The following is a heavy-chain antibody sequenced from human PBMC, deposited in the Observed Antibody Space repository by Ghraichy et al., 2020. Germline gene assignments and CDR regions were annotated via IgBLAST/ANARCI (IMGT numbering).Heavy chain of an antibody. CDR3: ARGALSQNPDFQH. CDR2: MNPNSGNT. D-gene: IGHD3-9*01. Sequence: ASVKVSCKASGYTFTSYDINWVRQATGQGLEWMGWMNPNSGNTGYAQKFQGRVTMTRDTSTSTVYMELSSLRAEDMAVYYCARGALSQNPDFQHWGQGTLVPVSS. J-gene: IGHJ1*01. CDR1: GYTFTSYD. V-gene: IGHV1-8*01.